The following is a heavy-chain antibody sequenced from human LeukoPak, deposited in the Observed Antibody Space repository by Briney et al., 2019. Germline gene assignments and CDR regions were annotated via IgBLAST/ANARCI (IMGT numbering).Heavy chain of an antibody. D-gene: IGHD1-26*01. CDR3: AKSRASGSYFEFDY. J-gene: IGHJ4*02. Sequence: GGSLRLSCAASGFTFSSYAMSWVRQAPGKGLEWVSAISGSGGSTYYADSVKGRFTISRDNCKNTLYLQMNSLRAEDTAVYYCAKSRASGSYFEFDYWGQGTLVTVSS. CDR2: ISGSGGST. V-gene: IGHV3-23*01. CDR1: GFTFSSYA.